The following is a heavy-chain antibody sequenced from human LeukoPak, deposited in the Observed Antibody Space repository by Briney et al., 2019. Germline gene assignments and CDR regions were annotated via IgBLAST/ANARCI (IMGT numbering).Heavy chain of an antibody. D-gene: IGHD3-22*01. CDR2: IYYSGNT. CDR1: GGSVSSGSYY. Sequence: SETLSLTCTVSGGSVSSGSYYWSWIRQPPGKGLEWIGYIYYSGNTYYNPSLKSRVTISVDTSKNQFSLKLSSVTAADTAVYYCARDRSSGYLLDYWGQGTLVTVSS. V-gene: IGHV4-31*03. CDR3: ARDRSSGYLLDY. J-gene: IGHJ4*02.